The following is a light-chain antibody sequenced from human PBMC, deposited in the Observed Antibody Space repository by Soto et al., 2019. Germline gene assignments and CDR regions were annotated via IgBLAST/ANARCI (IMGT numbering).Light chain of an antibody. Sequence: DIVLTQSPATLSLSPGERATLSCRASQSISSYLAWYQQKPGQAPRLLIFDSTNRAAGIPARFSGRGSGTDFTLTIRSLEPEDFAVYYCQQRSDWPRYTFGQGTKLEIK. CDR3: QQRSDWPRYT. CDR1: QSISSY. CDR2: DST. V-gene: IGKV3-11*01. J-gene: IGKJ2*01.